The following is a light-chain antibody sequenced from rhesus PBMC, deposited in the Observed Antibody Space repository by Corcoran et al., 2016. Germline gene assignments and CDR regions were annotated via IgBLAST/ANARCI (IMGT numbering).Light chain of an antibody. Sequence: ETVVTQSPATLSLSPGERATLSCRASQSVGSYLAWYQQKPGHAPRLLIYGASSRATGTPDRFSGRGSGTDFTLTISSLEPEEVGVYYCQQSSTLTWTFGQGTKVEIK. CDR1: QSVGSY. CDR2: GAS. V-gene: IGKV3-24*04. J-gene: IGKJ1*01. CDR3: QQSSTLTWT.